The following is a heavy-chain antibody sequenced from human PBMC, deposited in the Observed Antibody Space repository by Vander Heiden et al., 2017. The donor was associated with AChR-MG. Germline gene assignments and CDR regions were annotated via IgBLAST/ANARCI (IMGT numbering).Heavy chain of an antibody. CDR3: ARDLSCSGGSCYTYYYYYYMDV. CDR2: INPNSGGT. CDR1: GYTFTGYY. V-gene: IGHV1-2*06. J-gene: IGHJ6*03. D-gene: IGHD2-15*01. Sequence: QVQLVQSGAEVKKPGASVKVSCKASGYTFTGYYMHWVRQAPGQGLEWMGRINPNSGGTNYAQKFQGRVTMTRDTSISTAYMELSRLRSDDTAVYYCARDLSCSGGSCYTYYYYYYMDVWGKGTTVTVSS.